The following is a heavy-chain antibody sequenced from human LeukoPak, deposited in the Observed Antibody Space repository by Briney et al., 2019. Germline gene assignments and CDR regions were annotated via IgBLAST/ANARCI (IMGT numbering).Heavy chain of an antibody. D-gene: IGHD1-1*01. Sequence: GGSLRLSCSASGFTVTSNYMSWVRQAPGRGLEWVSVLYSGGSTDYADSVKGRFTISRDISKNTLYLHTNSLRAEDTAVYYCARTMESGGQGTLATVTA. V-gene: IGHV3-66*01. CDR1: GFTVTSNY. J-gene: IGHJ4*02. CDR3: ARTMES. CDR2: LYSGGST.